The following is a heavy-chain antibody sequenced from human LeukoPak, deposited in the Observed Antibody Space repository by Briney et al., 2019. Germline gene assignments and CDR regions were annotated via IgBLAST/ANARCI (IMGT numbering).Heavy chain of an antibody. CDR2: ISGSGGST. J-gene: IGHJ4*02. CDR1: GFTFSSYA. V-gene: IGHV3-23*01. Sequence: GGSLRLSCAASGFTFSSYAMSWVRRAPGKGLEWVSAISGSGGSTYYADSVKGRFTISRDNSKNTLYLQMNSLRAEDTAVYYCAKGAQIVGATSADYWGQGTLVTVSS. CDR3: AKGAQIVGATSADY. D-gene: IGHD1-26*01.